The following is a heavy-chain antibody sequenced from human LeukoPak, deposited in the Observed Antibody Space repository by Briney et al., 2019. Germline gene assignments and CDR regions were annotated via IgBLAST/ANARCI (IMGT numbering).Heavy chain of an antibody. CDR3: VCGYSYGYPFDY. CDR1: GYTFTSYG. D-gene: IGHD5-18*01. V-gene: IGHV1-18*01. CDR2: ISPYNGNT. Sequence: GASVKVPCKASGYTFTSYGITWVRQAPGQGLEWMGWISPYNGNTNYAQNLQGRVTMTTDTSTSTAYMELRSLRSDDTAVYYCVCGYSYGYPFDYWGQGTLVTVSS. J-gene: IGHJ4*02.